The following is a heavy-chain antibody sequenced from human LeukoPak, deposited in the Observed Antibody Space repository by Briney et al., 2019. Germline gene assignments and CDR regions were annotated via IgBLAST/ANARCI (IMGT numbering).Heavy chain of an antibody. V-gene: IGHV4-59*01. CDR2: INYSGNT. Sequence: SETLSLTCAVSGASISSSYWGWIRQPPGKGLEWIWYINYSGNTKYNPSLESRVTISVDASNNQFSLRLSSVTAADTAFYYCARGYYDSRGYSNTFDIWGQGTLVTVSS. D-gene: IGHD3-22*01. CDR3: ARGYYDSRGYSNTFDI. CDR1: GASISSSY. J-gene: IGHJ3*02.